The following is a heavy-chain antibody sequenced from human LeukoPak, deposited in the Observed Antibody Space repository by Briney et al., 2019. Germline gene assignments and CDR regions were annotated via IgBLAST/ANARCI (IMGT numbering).Heavy chain of an antibody. J-gene: IGHJ3*01. Sequence: GGSLRLSCAASGFTFNNYCMSWVRQAPGKGLQWVANIKQDGSQKFYVDSVKGRFTISRDNTKNSLYLQMNSLRAEDTAMYYCARGDFSDYGDYVDAFDVWGQGTIVTVSS. D-gene: IGHD4-17*01. CDR1: GFTFNNYC. CDR3: ARGDFSDYGDYVDAFDV. V-gene: IGHV3-7*01. CDR2: IKQDGSQK.